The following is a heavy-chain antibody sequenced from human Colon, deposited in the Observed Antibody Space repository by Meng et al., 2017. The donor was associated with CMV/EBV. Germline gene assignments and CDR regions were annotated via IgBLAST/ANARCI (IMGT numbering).Heavy chain of an antibody. Sequence: QITLKESGPTLVNPTQTLTLTCTFSGFSFTTDKAGVGWIRHPPGKALEWLALIYWDDDTRYSPSLKTRLTITRDTSKNQVILTMTNMGPADTATYYCVHRSYSGQDDYWGQGALVTVSS. CDR3: VHRSYSGQDDY. CDR1: GFSFTTDKAG. V-gene: IGHV2-5*02. J-gene: IGHJ4*02. D-gene: IGHD5-12*01. CDR2: IYWDDDT.